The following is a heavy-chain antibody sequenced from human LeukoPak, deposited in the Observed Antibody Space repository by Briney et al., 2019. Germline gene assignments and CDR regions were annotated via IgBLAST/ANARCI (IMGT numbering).Heavy chain of an antibody. CDR2: INPNSGGT. CDR3: ARGDCSGGSCYSVNYYYYFMDV. V-gene: IGHV1-2*02. Sequence: GASVKVSCKASGYTFTGYYMHWVRQAPGQGLEWMGWINPNSGGTNYAQKFQGRVTMTRDTSISTAYMELSRLRSDDTAVYYCARGDCSGGSCYSVNYYYYFMDVWGKGTTVTISS. J-gene: IGHJ6*03. CDR1: GYTFTGYY. D-gene: IGHD2-15*01.